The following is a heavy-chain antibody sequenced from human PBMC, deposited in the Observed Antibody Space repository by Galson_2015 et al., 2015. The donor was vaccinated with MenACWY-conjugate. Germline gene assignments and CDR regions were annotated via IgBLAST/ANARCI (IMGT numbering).Heavy chain of an antibody. D-gene: IGHD1-26*01. Sequence: SVAEVNQPGESLKISCKGSGYTFTTYWIGWVRQLPGNGLEWMGLISPGDSETRYSPAFQGQVTIPADKSMSHAYVQWDSLQASDTAMYYCARHPPGGRGMDVWGQGTTVTVSS. CDR1: GYTFTTYW. CDR3: ARHPPGGRGMDV. J-gene: IGHJ6*02. V-gene: IGHV5-51*01. CDR2: ISPGDSET.